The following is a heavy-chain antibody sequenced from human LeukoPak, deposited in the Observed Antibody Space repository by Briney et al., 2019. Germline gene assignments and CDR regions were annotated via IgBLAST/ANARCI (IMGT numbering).Heavy chain of an antibody. V-gene: IGHV3-33*01. D-gene: IGHD3-22*01. Sequence: GSLRLSCAASGFIFSSFGMHWVRQAPGKGLEWVAVMWHDGSYKYYVDSVKGRFTISRDNAKNTLYLQMNNLRVEDTAVYYCARVGDYENSGSQPFDYWGQGTLVTVSS. CDR1: GFIFSSFG. CDR2: MWHDGSYK. J-gene: IGHJ4*02. CDR3: ARVGDYENSGSQPFDY.